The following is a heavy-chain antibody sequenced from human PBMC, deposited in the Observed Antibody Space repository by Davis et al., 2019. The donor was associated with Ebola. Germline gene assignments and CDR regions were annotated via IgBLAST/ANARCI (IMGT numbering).Heavy chain of an antibody. D-gene: IGHD5-24*01. V-gene: IGHV5-51*01. J-gene: IGHJ3*02. CDR2: IYPGDSDT. Sequence: KVSCKGSGYSFTSYWIGWVRQMPGKGLEWMGIIYPGDSDTRYSPSFQGQVTISADKSISTAYLQWSGLKASDTAMYYCARQGEDGYIYDAFDIWGQGTMVTVSS. CDR3: ARQGEDGYIYDAFDI. CDR1: GYSFTSYW.